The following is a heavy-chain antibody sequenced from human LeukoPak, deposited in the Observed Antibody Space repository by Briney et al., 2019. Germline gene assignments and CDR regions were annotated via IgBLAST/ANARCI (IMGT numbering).Heavy chain of an antibody. CDR2: ISSDGGRT. J-gene: IGHJ4*02. V-gene: IGHV3-64D*09. D-gene: IGHD1-26*01. CDR3: VKDPSGNYFYFDY. CDR1: GFTLSSFA. Sequence: GSLRLSCSASGFTLSSFAMFWVRQAPGQGLEYVSGISSDGGRTNYADSVKARFTISRDNSKVTLYLQMTSLRPEDTAIYYCVKDPSGNYFYFDYWGQGTLVTVSS.